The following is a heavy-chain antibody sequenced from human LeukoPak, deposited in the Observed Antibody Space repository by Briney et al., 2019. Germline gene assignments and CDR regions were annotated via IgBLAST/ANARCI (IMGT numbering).Heavy chain of an antibody. D-gene: IGHD2-2*02. V-gene: IGHV3-23*01. CDR3: AKDGEDCSSTSCYSEAGY. Sequence: GGSLRLSCAASGFTFSSYAMSWVRRAPGKGLEWVSAISGSGGSTYYADSVKGRFTISRDNSKNTLYLQMNSLRAEDTAVYYCAKDGEDCSSTSCYSEAGYWGQGTLVTVSS. CDR2: ISGSGGST. CDR1: GFTFSSYA. J-gene: IGHJ4*02.